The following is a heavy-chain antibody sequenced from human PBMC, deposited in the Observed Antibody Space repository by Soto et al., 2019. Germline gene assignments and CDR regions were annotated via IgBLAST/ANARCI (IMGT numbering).Heavy chain of an antibody. CDR1: GGSISSSSFH. CDR3: ARRERAAGTDWWFDP. J-gene: IGHJ5*02. CDR2: IYYSGST. V-gene: IGHV4-39*01. D-gene: IGHD6-13*01. Sequence: PSETLSLTCTVSGGSISSSSFHWGWIRQPPGKGLEWIGSIYYSGSTYYSQSPKSRVTISVDTSKNQFSLQLSSVTAADTAVYYCARRERAAGTDWWFDPWGQGTLVTVSS.